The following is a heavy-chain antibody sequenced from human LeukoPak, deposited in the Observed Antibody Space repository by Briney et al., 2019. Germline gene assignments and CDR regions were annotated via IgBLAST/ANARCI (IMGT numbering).Heavy chain of an antibody. V-gene: IGHV4-59*01. D-gene: IGHD3-10*01. CDR1: GGSIGSYY. CDR3: ARVGAYLDY. CDR2: IYYSGST. Sequence: SETLSLTCTVSGGSIGSYYWSWIRQPPGKGLEWIGYIYYSGSTNYNPSLKSRVTISVDTSKNQFSLKLSSVTAADTAVYYCARVGAYLDYWGQGTLVTVSS. J-gene: IGHJ4*02.